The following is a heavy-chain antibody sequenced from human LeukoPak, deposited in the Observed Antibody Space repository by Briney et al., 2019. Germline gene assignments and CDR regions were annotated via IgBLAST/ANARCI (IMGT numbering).Heavy chain of an antibody. J-gene: IGHJ6*03. CDR2: VSAYNGNT. CDR1: GFPFTTYG. V-gene: IGHV1-18*01. Sequence: GASVKVSCKASGFPFTTYGINWVRQAPGQGLEWMGWVSAYNGNTNYAQKLQGRVTMTTDTSTTTAYMELSSLRSDDTAVYYCARNLGWNDGTYYYYIDVWGKGTTVTVYS. D-gene: IGHD1-1*01. CDR3: ARNLGWNDGTYYYYIDV.